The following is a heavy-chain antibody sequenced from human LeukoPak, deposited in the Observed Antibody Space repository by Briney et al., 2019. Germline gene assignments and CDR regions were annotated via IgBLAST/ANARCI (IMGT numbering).Heavy chain of an antibody. V-gene: IGHV4-61*01. Sequence: SEALSLTCSVFGGSVSSGSYYWSWIRQPPGKGLEWIGYIYYSGSTNYNPSLKSRVTISVDTSKNQFSLKLSSVTAADTAVYYCARLYYYDSSGYSTYYYYGMDVWGQGTTVTVSS. D-gene: IGHD3-22*01. J-gene: IGHJ6*02. CDR2: IYYSGST. CDR1: GGSVSSGSYY. CDR3: ARLYYYDSSGYSTYYYYGMDV.